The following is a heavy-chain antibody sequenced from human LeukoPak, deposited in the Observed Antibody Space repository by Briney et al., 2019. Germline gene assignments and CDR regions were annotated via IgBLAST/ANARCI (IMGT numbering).Heavy chain of an antibody. CDR2: SYTSGST. D-gene: IGHD3-3*02. V-gene: IGHV4-4*07. CDR1: GGSISSYY. CDR3: ARDWSFRKVLDI. J-gene: IGHJ3*02. Sequence: SETLSLTCTVSGGSISSYYWSWIRQPPGKGLEWIAHSYTSGSTEYNPSLKSRVTMSVDTSKNQFSLRLSSVTAADTAMYYCARDWSFRKVLDIWGQGTMVIVSS.